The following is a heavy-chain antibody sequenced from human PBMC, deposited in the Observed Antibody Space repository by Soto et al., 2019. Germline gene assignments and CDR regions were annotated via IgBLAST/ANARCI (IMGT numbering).Heavy chain of an antibody. Sequence: QVQLVESGGSVVQPGRSLRLSCAASGFTFSSYGMHWVRQAPGKGLEWVAVIWYDGSNKYYADSVKGRFTISRDNSKNTLYLQMNSLRAEDTAVYYCARDLAGVPGDYWGQGTLVTVSS. D-gene: IGHD2-2*01. CDR3: ARDLAGVPGDY. J-gene: IGHJ4*02. CDR1: GFTFSSYG. V-gene: IGHV3-33*01. CDR2: IWYDGSNK.